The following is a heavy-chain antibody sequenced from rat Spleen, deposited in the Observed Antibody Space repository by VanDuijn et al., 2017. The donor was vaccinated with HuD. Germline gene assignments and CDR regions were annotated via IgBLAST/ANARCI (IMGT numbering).Heavy chain of an antibody. J-gene: IGHJ2*01. V-gene: IGHV5-25*01. CDR3: ATPYFDY. CDR1: GFTFSNYD. CDR2: ISTSGGST. Sequence: EVQLVESGGGLVQPGRSLKLSCAASGFTFSNYDMAWVRQAPTKGLEWVASISTSGGSTYYRDSVKGRFTVSRDNAKSTLYLQMDSLRSEDTATYYCATPYFDYWGQGVMVTVSS.